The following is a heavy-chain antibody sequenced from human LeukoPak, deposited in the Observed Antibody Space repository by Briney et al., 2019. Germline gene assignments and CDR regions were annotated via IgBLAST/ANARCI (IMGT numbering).Heavy chain of an antibody. V-gene: IGHV3-7*04. CDR3: AREGGYDILTGYPYGMDV. CDR2: IKQDGREK. CDR1: GFTFSSYW. J-gene: IGHJ6*02. D-gene: IGHD3-9*01. Sequence: GGSLRLSCAASGFTFSSYWMRWDRQAPGKGREWGAKIKQDGREKYYVDSVKGRFTISRDNAKNSLYLQMNSLRAEDTAVYYCAREGGYDILTGYPYGMDVWGQGTTVTVSS.